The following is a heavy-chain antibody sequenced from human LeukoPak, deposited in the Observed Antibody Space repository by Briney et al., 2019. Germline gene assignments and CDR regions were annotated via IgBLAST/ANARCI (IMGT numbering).Heavy chain of an antibody. CDR2: MNPNSGNT. J-gene: IGHJ6*03. V-gene: IGHV1-8*01. D-gene: IGHD2-2*01. Sequence: GASVKVSCRPSGYTFTSYDINWVRQATGQGLEWMGWMNPNSGNTGYAQKFQGRVTMTRNTSISTAYMELSSLTSEDTAVYYCARGLTSGGSTSRYYYMDVWGKGTTVTVSS. CDR1: GYTFTSYD. CDR3: ARGLTSGGSTSRYYYMDV.